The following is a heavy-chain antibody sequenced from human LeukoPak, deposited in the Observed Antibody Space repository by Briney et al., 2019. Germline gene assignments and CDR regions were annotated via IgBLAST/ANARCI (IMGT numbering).Heavy chain of an antibody. V-gene: IGHV1-3*01. J-gene: IGHJ6*02. D-gene: IGHD2-15*01. CDR1: GCTFTSYA. CDR3: ARGGYCSGGSCYSYYYYYGMDV. CDR2: INAGNGNT. Sequence: GASVKVSCKASGCTFTSYAMHWVRQAPGQRLEWMGWINAGNGNTKYSQKFQGRVTITRDTSASTAYMELSSLRSEDTAVYYCARGGYCSGGSCYSYYYYYGMDVWGQGTTVTVSS.